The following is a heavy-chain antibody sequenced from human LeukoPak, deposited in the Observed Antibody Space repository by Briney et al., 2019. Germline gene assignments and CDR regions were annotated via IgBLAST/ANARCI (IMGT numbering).Heavy chain of an antibody. V-gene: IGHV1-2*02. D-gene: IGHD1-26*01. CDR3: ARESGSYYGY. J-gene: IGHJ4*02. CDR2: INPNSGGT. CDR1: GYTFTTYD. Sequence: ASVKVSCKASGYTFTTYDINWVRQATGQGLEWLGWINPNSGGTNYAQKFQGRVTMTRDTSISTAYMELSRLRSDDTAVYYCARESGSYYGYWGQGTLVTVSS.